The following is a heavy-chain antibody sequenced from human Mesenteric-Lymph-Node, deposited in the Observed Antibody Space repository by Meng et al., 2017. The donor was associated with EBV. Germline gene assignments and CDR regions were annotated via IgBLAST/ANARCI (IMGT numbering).Heavy chain of an antibody. CDR2: IYYSGST. D-gene: IGHD5-18*01. Sequence: QGQLQESGPRLVKPSQPLSLTCAVSGGSISSGAYYWTWIRQPPGKGLESIGYIYYSGSTYYNPSLQSRVTMSVDTSKNQFSLKLSSVTAADTAVYYCARGYSYDSFGLDYWGQGTLVTVSS. CDR3: ARGYSYDSFGLDY. J-gene: IGHJ4*02. CDR1: GGSISSGAYY. V-gene: IGHV4-30-4*01.